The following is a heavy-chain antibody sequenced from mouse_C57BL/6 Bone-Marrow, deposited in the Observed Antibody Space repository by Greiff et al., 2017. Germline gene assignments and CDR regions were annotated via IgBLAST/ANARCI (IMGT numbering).Heavy chain of an antibody. J-gene: IGHJ2*01. CDR2: IYPRSGNT. CDR3: AILYYCDY. Sequence: VQLQQSGAELARPGASVKLSCKASGYTFTSCGISWVKQRTGQGLEWIGEIYPRSGNTYYNEKFKGKATLTADKSSSTAYMELRSLTSEDSAVYFCAILYYCDYWGQGTTRTGSS. V-gene: IGHV1-81*01. CDR1: GYTFTSCG.